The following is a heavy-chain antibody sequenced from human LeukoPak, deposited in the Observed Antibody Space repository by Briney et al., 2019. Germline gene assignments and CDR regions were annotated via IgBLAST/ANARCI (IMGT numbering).Heavy chain of an antibody. CDR3: ARGTNTIATRWGFDY. Sequence: ASVKVSCKASGYTFTSYYMHWVRQAPGQGLEWMGIINPSGGSTSYAQKFQGRVTMTRDTSTSTVYMELSSLRSEDTAVYYCARGTNTIATRWGFDYWGQGTLVTVSS. J-gene: IGHJ4*02. CDR1: GYTFTSYY. CDR2: INPSGGST. V-gene: IGHV1-46*01. D-gene: IGHD6-6*01.